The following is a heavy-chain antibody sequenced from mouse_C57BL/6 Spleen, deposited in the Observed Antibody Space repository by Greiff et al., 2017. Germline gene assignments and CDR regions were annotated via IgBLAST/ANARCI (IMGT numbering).Heavy chain of an antibody. J-gene: IGHJ4*01. CDR2: INPTTGDT. D-gene: IGHD4-1*01. Sequence: VQLKESGPELVKPGASVKISCKASGYTFTGYYMNWVKQSPDKSLEWIGKINPTTGDTTYNQKFKVKATLTVDKSSSTAYMQLRSLTSEDSAVYYCARAGTGAMDYWGQGTSVTVSS. CDR3: ARAGTGAMDY. CDR1: GYTFTGYY. V-gene: IGHV1-42*01.